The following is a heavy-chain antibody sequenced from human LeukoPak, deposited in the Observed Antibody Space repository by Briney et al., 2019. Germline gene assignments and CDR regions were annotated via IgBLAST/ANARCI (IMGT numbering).Heavy chain of an antibody. J-gene: IGHJ4*02. Sequence: SETLSLTCTVSGGSISSYYWSWIRQPPGKGLEWIGYIYYSGSTNYNPSLKSRVTISVDTSKNQLSLKLSSVTAADTAVYYCARGRNYYDSSGYRGFDYWGQGTLVTVSS. CDR2: IYYSGST. V-gene: IGHV4-59*01. CDR3: ARGRNYYDSSGYRGFDY. D-gene: IGHD3-22*01. CDR1: GGSISSYY.